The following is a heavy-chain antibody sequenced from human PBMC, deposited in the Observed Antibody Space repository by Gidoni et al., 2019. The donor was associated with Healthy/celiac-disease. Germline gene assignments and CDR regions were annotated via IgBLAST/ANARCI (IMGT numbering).Heavy chain of an antibody. D-gene: IGHD1-26*01. CDR3: ARDREGQADY. CDR2: ISSSRSYI. J-gene: IGHJ4*02. CDR1: GFTFSSYS. Sequence: EVQLVESGGGLVKPGGSLRLSCAASGFTFSSYSMNWVRQAPGKGLEWVLSISSSRSYIYYADSVKGRFTISRDNAKNSLYLQMNSLSAEDTAVYYCARDREGQADYWGQGTLVTVSS. V-gene: IGHV3-21*01.